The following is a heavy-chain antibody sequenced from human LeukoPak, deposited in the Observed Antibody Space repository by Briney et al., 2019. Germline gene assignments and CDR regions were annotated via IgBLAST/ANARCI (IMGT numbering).Heavy chain of an antibody. D-gene: IGHD6-19*01. CDR3: ARDSQWLDAFDI. CDR2: INPSGGST. CDR1: GYTFTSYY. Sequence: ASVKVSCKASGYTFTSYYMHWVRQAPGQGLKWMGIINPSGGSTNYAQKLQGRVTMTTDTSTSTAYMELRSLRSDDTAVYYCARDSQWLDAFDIWGQGTMVTVSS. V-gene: IGHV1-46*01. J-gene: IGHJ3*02.